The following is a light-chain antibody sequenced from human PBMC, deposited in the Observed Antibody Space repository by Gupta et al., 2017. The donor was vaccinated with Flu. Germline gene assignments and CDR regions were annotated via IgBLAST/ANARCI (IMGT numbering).Light chain of an antibody. CDR2: GNS. CDR1: SSNIGAGYD. CDR3: QSYDSSLSGSE. V-gene: IGLV1-40*01. Sequence: QSVLTQPPSVSGAPGQRVTISCTGCSSNIGAGYDVHWYQQLPGTAPKLLIYGNSNRPSGVPDRFSGSKSGTSASLAITGLQAEDEADYYCQSYDSSLSGSEFGGGTKLTVL. J-gene: IGLJ2*01.